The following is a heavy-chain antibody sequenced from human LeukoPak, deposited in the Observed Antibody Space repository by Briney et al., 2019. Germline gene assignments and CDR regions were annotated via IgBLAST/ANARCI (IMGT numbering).Heavy chain of an antibody. J-gene: IGHJ3*02. D-gene: IGHD6-6*01. CDR2: ISSSGSTI. CDR3: ARDRRGSSSSTGAFDI. V-gene: IGHV3-48*03. Sequence: GGSLRLSCAASGFTFSSYEMNWVRQAPGKGLEWVSYISSSGSTIYYADSVKGRFTISRDNAKNSPYLQMNSLRAEDTAVYYCARDRRGSSSSTGAFDIWGQGTMVTVSS. CDR1: GFTFSSYE.